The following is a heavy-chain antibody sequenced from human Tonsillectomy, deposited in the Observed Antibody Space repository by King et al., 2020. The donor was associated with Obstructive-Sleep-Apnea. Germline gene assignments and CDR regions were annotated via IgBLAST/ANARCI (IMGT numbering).Heavy chain of an antibody. Sequence: VQLVESGGGLVQPGRSLRLSCAASGFTFDDYAMHWVRQAPGKGLEGVSGITWNSDSIGYADFLKGRFTISRDNAKNSLNLQINRLRAEDTALYYCAKIRKGPTSGWYHEAIDIWGQGTMVTVSS. J-gene: IGHJ3*02. CDR1: GFTFDDYA. CDR3: AKIRKGPTSGWYHEAIDI. CDR2: ITWNSDSI. D-gene: IGHD6-19*01. V-gene: IGHV3-9*01.